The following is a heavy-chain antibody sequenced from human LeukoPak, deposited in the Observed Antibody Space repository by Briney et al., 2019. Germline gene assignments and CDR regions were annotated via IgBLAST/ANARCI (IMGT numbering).Heavy chain of an antibody. CDR1: GGSISSTTYY. CDR3: GRGIYGSGTYYHFDY. D-gene: IGHD3-10*01. J-gene: IGHJ4*02. V-gene: IGHV4-39*01. Sequence: SETLSLTCTVSGGSISSTTYYWGWIRQPPGKGLEWIGTITYTGRSYYNPSLNNRVTTSVDTSKNQFSLTLSSVTAADTAVYYCGRGIYGSGTYYHFDYWGQGTLVTVSS. CDR2: ITYTGRS.